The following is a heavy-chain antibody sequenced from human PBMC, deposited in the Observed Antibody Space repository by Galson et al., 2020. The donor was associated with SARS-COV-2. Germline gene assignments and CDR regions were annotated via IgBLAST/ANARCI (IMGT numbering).Heavy chain of an antibody. Sequence: SETLSLTCSVSGDSISSNPHYWGWIRQPPGEGLEWIGSIYHSGTTYYRTTYYNPSLRSRVTISVDTSRNKFSLKLTSVTAADTAVYYCARGGLGVLTPGATWFDPWGQGTLVTVSS. J-gene: IGHJ5*02. CDR2: IYHSGTTYYRTT. D-gene: IGHD2-8*01. CDR3: ARGGLGVLTPGATWFDP. CDR1: GDSISSNPHY. V-gene: IGHV4-39*01.